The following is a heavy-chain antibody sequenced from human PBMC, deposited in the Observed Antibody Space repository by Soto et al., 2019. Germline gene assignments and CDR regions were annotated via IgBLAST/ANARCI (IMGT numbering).Heavy chain of an antibody. V-gene: IGHV1-18*01. D-gene: IGHD4-17*01. CDR3: ASVEEGHSTESRQYGMDV. CDR2: ISAYNGNT. CDR1: GYTFTSYG. J-gene: IGHJ6*02. Sequence: ASVKVSCKASGYTFTSYGISWVRQAPGQGLEWMGWISAYNGNTNYAQKLQGRVTMTTDTSTSTAYMELRSLRSDDTAVYYCASVEEGHSTESRQYGMDVWGQGTTVTVSS.